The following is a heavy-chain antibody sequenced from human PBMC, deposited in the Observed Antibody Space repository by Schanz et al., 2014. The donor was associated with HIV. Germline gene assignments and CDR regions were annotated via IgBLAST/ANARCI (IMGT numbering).Heavy chain of an antibody. CDR3: ARDLGGDFWSAQGGFDP. V-gene: IGHV1-46*01. CDR2: INPSGRST. D-gene: IGHD3-3*01. Sequence: QVQLVQSGAEVKKPGSSVKVACKASGGTSSIYAISWVRQAPGQGLEWMGIINPSGRSTNSAPKFQGRVTMTRDTSTSTVYMELRSLRSEDTAVYYCARDLGGDFWSAQGGFDPWGQGTLVTVSS. CDR1: GGTSSIYA. J-gene: IGHJ5*02.